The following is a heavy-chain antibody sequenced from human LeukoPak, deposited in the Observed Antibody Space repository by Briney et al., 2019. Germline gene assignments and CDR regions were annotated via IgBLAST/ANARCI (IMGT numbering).Heavy chain of an antibody. CDR2: IYYSVGT. Sequence: SETLSLTCTVSVGAISSYYCSGIRQPPGKGLEGIVDIYYSVGTNYNPSLKSRVTISVDTYKNQFSLKLSSVTAADTAVYYCARGSGWYLYWGQGTMVTVSS. CDR1: VGAISSYY. CDR3: ARGSGWYLY. D-gene: IGHD6-19*01. V-gene: IGHV4-59*01. J-gene: IGHJ4*02.